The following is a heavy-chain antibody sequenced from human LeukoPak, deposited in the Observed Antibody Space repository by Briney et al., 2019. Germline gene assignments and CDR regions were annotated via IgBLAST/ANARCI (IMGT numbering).Heavy chain of an antibody. V-gene: IGHV3-7*01. D-gene: IGHD2-15*01. CDR3: ARGGWGCSGGNCYVYYYYYMDV. CDR2: IKQDGTEK. J-gene: IGHJ6*03. Sequence: GGSLRLSCTISGFTFSSYWMSWVRQAPGKGLEWVANIKQDGTEKYYVDSVKGRFTISRDNSKNTLYLQMNSLRAEDTAVYYCARGGWGCSGGNCYVYYYYYMDVWGKGTTVTISS. CDR1: GFTFSSYW.